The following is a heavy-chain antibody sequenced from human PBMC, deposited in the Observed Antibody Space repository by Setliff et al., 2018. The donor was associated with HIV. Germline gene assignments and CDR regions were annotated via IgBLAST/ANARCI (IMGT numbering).Heavy chain of an antibody. Sequence: SETLSLTCAVYGGSFSGYYWSWIRQPLGKGLEWIGEINHSGSTYYNPSLKSRVTMSVDTSKNQFSLKLSSVTTADTAVYYCARDAERGYSYGYDYWGQGTLVTVSS. J-gene: IGHJ4*02. CDR3: ARDAERGYSYGYDY. D-gene: IGHD5-18*01. CDR1: GGSFSGYY. V-gene: IGHV4-34*01. CDR2: INHSGST.